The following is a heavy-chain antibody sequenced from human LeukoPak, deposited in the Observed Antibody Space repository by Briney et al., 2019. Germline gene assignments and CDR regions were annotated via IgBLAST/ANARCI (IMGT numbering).Heavy chain of an antibody. V-gene: IGHV5-51*01. Sequence: GESLKISCKGSGYSFTSYWIGWVRQMPGKGLEWMGMIYPGDSDTRYSPSFQGQVTISADKSISTAYLQWSSLKASDTAMYYCARTTGGIVGATTHAFDIWGQGTMVTVSS. CDR2: IYPGDSDT. J-gene: IGHJ3*02. CDR1: GYSFTSYW. CDR3: ARTTGGIVGATTHAFDI. D-gene: IGHD1-26*01.